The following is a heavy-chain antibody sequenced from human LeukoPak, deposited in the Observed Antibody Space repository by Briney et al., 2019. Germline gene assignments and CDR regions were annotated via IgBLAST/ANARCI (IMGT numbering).Heavy chain of an antibody. D-gene: IGHD6-13*01. CDR1: GFDFSDYY. CDR3: ARAGIAAAGTRIGYYYGMDV. V-gene: IGHV3-11*01. J-gene: IGHJ6*02. Sequence: GGSLRLSCTASGFDFSDYYMSWIRQAPGKGLEWVSYISNSGSTIYYADSVKGRFAISRDSAKNSLFLQMNGLRAEDTAVYYCARAGIAAAGTRIGYYYGMDVWGQGTTVTVSS. CDR2: ISNSGSTI.